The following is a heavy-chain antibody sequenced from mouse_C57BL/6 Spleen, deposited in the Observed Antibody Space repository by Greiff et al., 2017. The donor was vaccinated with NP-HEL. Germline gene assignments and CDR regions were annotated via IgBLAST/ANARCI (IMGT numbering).Heavy chain of an antibody. J-gene: IGHJ3*01. Sequence: EVQLQQSGPELVKPGASVKIPCKASGYTFTDYNMDWVKQSHGKSLEWIGDINPNNGGTIYNQKFKGKATLTVDKSSRTAYMELRSLTSEDTAVYYCASASGYWFAYWGQGTLVTVSA. CDR3: ASASGYWFAY. CDR2: INPNNGGT. V-gene: IGHV1-18*01. CDR1: GYTFTDYN. D-gene: IGHD3-2*02.